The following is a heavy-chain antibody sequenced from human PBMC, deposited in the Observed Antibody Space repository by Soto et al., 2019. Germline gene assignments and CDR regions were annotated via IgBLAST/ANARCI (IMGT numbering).Heavy chain of an antibody. D-gene: IGHD6-13*01. CDR2: ISGSGATT. CDR3: AKRIFTASAQANFDK. Sequence: EVQLLESGGGLVQPGGSLRLSCAASGFTFNNYAMTWVRQAPGKGLEWVSSISGSGATTFYPDSVKGRFTISRDNSKNTLFLQMDSLRAEDTALYYCAKRIFTASAQANFDKWGQGTLVTVSS. J-gene: IGHJ4*02. V-gene: IGHV3-23*01. CDR1: GFTFNNYA.